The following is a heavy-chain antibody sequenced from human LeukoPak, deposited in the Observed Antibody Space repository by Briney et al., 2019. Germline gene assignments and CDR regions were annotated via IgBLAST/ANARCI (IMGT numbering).Heavy chain of an antibody. D-gene: IGHD3-16*02. V-gene: IGHV3-30*18. J-gene: IGHJ3*02. CDR2: ISYDGSNK. CDR1: GFTFSSYG. Sequence: GGSLRLSCAASGFTFSSYGIHWVRQAPGKGLEWVAVISYDGSNKYYADSVKGRFTISRDNSKNTLYLQMNSLRAEDTAVYYCAKDLEITFGGVIVSFDAFDIWGQGTMITVSS. CDR3: AKDLEITFGGVIVSFDAFDI.